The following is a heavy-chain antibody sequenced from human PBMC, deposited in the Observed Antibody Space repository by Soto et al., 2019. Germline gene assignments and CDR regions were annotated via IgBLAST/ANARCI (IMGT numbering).Heavy chain of an antibody. J-gene: IGHJ4*02. V-gene: IGHV3-9*01. Sequence: LRLSCVASGFNFDDSAINWVRQVPGKGLEWVSGITWNSGHILYADSVKGRFTISRDNAKKSLYLELNSLRPEDTALYYCAKGRSSMIVVVMDYWGQGTPVTVS. CDR3: AKGRSSMIVVVMDY. CDR2: ITWNSGHI. D-gene: IGHD3-22*01. CDR1: GFNFDDSA.